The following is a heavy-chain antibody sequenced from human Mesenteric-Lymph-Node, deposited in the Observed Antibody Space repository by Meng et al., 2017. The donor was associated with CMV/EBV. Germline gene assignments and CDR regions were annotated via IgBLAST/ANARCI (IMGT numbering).Heavy chain of an antibody. CDR2: IHTIGST. Sequence: GESLKISCAASGFTVSGTYMTWVRQAPGKGLEWVSVIHTIGSTYYADSVKGRFTISRDHPNNTLYLQMKSLRAEDTAVYYCARDSLRGVYLFDSWGQGTLVTVSS. V-gene: IGHV3-66*03. CDR1: GFTVSGTY. D-gene: IGHD3-10*01. J-gene: IGHJ4*02. CDR3: ARDSLRGVYLFDS.